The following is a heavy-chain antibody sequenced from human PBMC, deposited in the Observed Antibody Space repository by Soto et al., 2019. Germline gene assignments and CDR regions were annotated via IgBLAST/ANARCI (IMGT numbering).Heavy chain of an antibody. V-gene: IGHV3-48*03. CDR2: IDGSGTAK. CDR1: GFTFNDFE. Sequence: EVQLLESGGGLVQPGGSLRLSCGVSGFTFNDFEMNWVRQAPGKGLEWLAYIDGSGTAKKYADSVRGRFTISRDNPTNSLFLQISSLSAADTAIYYCARGFGRFNYWGQGTLVSVSS. CDR3: ARGFGRFNY. J-gene: IGHJ4*02. D-gene: IGHD3-10*01.